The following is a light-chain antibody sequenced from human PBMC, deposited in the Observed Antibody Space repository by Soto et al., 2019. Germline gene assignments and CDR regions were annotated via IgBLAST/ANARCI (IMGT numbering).Light chain of an antibody. CDR3: MQALQVPIT. CDR1: HILLHSHGYSY. Sequence: DIVMTQIPVSLAVTAGEPASISFKSIHILLHSHGYSYMDWYLQKPGQSPQLLIYFGSYRASGVPDRFSGSGSGTNFTLRISRVETDDFGIYYCMQALQVPITFGQGTRLEIK. J-gene: IGKJ5*01. V-gene: IGKV2-28*01. CDR2: FGS.